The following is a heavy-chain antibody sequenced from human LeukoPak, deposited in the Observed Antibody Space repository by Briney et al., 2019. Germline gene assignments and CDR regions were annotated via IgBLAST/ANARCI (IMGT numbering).Heavy chain of an antibody. Sequence: SETLSLTCTVSGGSISSSSYYWGWIRQPPGKGLEWIGSIYYSGSTYYNPSLKSRVTISVDTSKNQFSLKLSSVTAADTAVYYCARQEASGNTVGFDYWGQGTLVTVSS. CDR2: IYYSGST. J-gene: IGHJ4*02. V-gene: IGHV4-39*01. CDR3: ARQEASGNTVGFDY. CDR1: GGSISSSSYY. D-gene: IGHD4-17*01.